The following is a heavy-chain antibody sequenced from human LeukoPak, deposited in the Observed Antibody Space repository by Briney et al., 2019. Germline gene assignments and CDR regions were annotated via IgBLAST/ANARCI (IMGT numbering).Heavy chain of an antibody. Sequence: ASVRVSCKASGYTFTGYDINWVRPAPGQGLEWMGWMNPNTGDTGHAQKFQGRVTMTRNTSIDTAYMELSGLRSEDTAVYYCTRGSLSGSSRDYWGQGTLVTVS. D-gene: IGHD1-26*01. V-gene: IGHV1-8*01. CDR3: TRGSLSGSSRDY. J-gene: IGHJ4*02. CDR2: MNPNTGDT. CDR1: GYTFTGYD.